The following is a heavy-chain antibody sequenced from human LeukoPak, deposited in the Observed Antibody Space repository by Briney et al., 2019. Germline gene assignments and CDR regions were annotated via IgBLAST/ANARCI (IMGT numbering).Heavy chain of an antibody. Sequence: EASVKVSCKASGYTFTGYYMYWVRQAPGQGLEWMGWINPNSDGTNYAQKFQGRVTMTTDTSISTAYMELSRLTSGDTAVYYCARDSTFGELPHWGQGTLVTVSS. CDR1: GYTFTGYY. V-gene: IGHV1-2*02. D-gene: IGHD3-10*01. CDR2: INPNSDGT. CDR3: ARDSTFGELPH. J-gene: IGHJ4*02.